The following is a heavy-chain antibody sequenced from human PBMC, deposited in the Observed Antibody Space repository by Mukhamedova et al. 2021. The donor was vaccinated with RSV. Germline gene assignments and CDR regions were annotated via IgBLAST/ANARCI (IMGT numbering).Heavy chain of an antibody. V-gene: IGHV4-34*01. Sequence: GKGLEWIGEINHSGSTNYNPSLKSRVTISVDTSKNQFSLKLSSVTAADTAVYYCARGGRIVVVPAARRRHSRKDFDYWGQGTLVT. CDR2: INHSGST. CDR3: ARGGRIVVVPAARRRHSRKDFDY. D-gene: IGHD2-2*01. J-gene: IGHJ4*02.